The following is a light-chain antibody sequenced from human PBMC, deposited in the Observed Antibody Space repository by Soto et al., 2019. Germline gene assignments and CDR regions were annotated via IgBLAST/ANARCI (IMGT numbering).Light chain of an antibody. CDR3: SSYTSASTLV. V-gene: IGLV2-14*01. CDR1: SSDVGGYNY. Sequence: QPVLTQPASVSGSPGQSITISCTGTSSDVGGYNYVSWYQQHPGRAPKLMIYEVSNRPSGVSDRFSGSKSGNTASLTIYGLQAEDEADYYCSSYTSASTLVFGTGTKLTVL. J-gene: IGLJ1*01. CDR2: EVS.